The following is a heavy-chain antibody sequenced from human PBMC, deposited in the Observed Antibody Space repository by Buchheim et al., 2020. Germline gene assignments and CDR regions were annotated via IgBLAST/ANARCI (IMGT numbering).Heavy chain of an antibody. Sequence: QVQLQESGPGLVKPSQTLSLTCTVSGGSISSGSYYWSWIRQPAGKGLEWIGRIYTSGSTNYNPSLKSRVTISVDTSKNHFSLKLSSVTAADTAVYYCARDAYCSSTSCSSYWGQGTL. CDR2: IYTSGST. J-gene: IGHJ4*02. CDR3: ARDAYCSSTSCSSY. CDR1: GGSISSGSYY. V-gene: IGHV4-61*02. D-gene: IGHD2-2*01.